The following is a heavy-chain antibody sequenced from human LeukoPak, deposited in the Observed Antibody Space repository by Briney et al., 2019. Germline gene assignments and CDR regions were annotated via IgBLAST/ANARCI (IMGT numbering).Heavy chain of an antibody. D-gene: IGHD3-10*02. V-gene: IGHV3-11*01. CDR3: AELGITMIGGV. CDR2: ISSIGTTV. J-gene: IGHJ6*04. CDR1: EFIFSDYY. Sequence: PGGSLRLSCAASEFIFSDYYMSWFRQAPGKGLEWVSFISSIGTTVYYADSVKGRFTVSRDNAKNSVYLQMNSLRAEDTAVYYCAELGITMIGGVWGKGTTVTISS.